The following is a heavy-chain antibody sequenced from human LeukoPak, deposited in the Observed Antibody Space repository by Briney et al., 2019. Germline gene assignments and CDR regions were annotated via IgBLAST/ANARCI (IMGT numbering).Heavy chain of an antibody. CDR1: GGSISGYY. J-gene: IGHJ4*02. Sequence: SETLSLTCTVSGGSISGYYWSWIRQPPGRGLEWIGYIYYSGSTNYNPSLKSRVTISVDTSKNQFSLKLSSVTAADTAVYYCARAIAGSYFYWGQGTLVTVSS. CDR3: ARAIAGSYFY. CDR2: IYYSGST. D-gene: IGHD1-26*01. V-gene: IGHV4-59*01.